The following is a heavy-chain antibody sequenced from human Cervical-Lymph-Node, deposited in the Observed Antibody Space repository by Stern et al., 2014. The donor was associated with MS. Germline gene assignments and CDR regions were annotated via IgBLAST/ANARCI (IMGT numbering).Heavy chain of an antibody. CDR2: IYYSGST. D-gene: IGHD3-10*01. CDR1: GGSISSYY. J-gene: IGHJ4*02. V-gene: IGHV4-59*01. CDR3: ARDSYYGSGSLDY. Sequence: QLQLQASGPGLVKPSETLSLTCTVSGGSISSYYWSWIRQPPGKGLEWIGYIYYSGSTNYNPSLKSRVTISVDTSKNQFSLKLSSVTAADTAVYYCARDSYYGSGSLDYWGQGTLVTVSS.